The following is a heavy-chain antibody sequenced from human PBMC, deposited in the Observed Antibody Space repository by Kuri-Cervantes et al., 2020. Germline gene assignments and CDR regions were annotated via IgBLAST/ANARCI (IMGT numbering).Heavy chain of an antibody. CDR2: ISGSSGYI. CDR1: GFTFSNYA. Sequence: GESLKISCAASGFTFSNYAFHWVRQAPGKGLEWVSSISGSSGYIYYADSLKGRFTISRDNAKNSLYLQMNSLRAEDTAVYYCARDAIPTDYYHFYMDVWGKGTTVTVSS. CDR3: ARDAIPTDYYHFYMDV. D-gene: IGHD2-21*01. J-gene: IGHJ6*03. V-gene: IGHV3-21*01.